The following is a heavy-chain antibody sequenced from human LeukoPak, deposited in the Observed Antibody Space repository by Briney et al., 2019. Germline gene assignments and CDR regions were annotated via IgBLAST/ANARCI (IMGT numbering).Heavy chain of an antibody. D-gene: IGHD5-18*01. V-gene: IGHV3-30*04. CDR2: ISYDGSNK. J-gene: IGHJ4*02. CDR3: ARAPLPSNPGYSYGCLRY. Sequence: GRSLRLSCAASGFTFSSYAMHWVRQAPGKGLEWVAVISYDGSNKYYADSVKGRFTISRDNSKNTLYLQMNSLRAEDTAVYYCARAPLPSNPGYSYGCLRYWGQGTLVTVSS. CDR1: GFTFSSYA.